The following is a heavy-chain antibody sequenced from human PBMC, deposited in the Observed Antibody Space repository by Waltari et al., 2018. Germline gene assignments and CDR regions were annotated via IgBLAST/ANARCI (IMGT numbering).Heavy chain of an antibody. CDR1: GGTFSSCA. V-gene: IGHV1-69*12. CDR3: AGIAAPSRWRSVDV. Sequence: QVQLVQSGAEVKKPGSSVKVSCKASGGTFSSCAISWVRPAPGQGLGWMGGIIPIFGTANYAQKFQGRVTTTADESTSTAYMELSSLRSEDTAVYYCAGIAAPSRWRSVDVWGQGTTVTVSS. CDR2: IIPIFGTA. D-gene: IGHD6-13*01. J-gene: IGHJ6*02.